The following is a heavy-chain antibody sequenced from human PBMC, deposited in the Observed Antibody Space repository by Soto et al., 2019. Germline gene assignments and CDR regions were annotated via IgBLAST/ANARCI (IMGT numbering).Heavy chain of an antibody. Sequence: QVQLVESGGGVVQPGRSLRLSCAASGFTFSSYAMHWVRQAPGKGLEWVAVISYDGSNKYYADSVKGRFTISRDNSKNTLYLQMNSLRAEDTAVYYCARDYRRTPYSSPPDIYYYYGMDVWGQGTTVTVSS. D-gene: IGHD6-13*01. V-gene: IGHV3-30-3*01. CDR2: ISYDGSNK. CDR3: ARDYRRTPYSSPPDIYYYYGMDV. J-gene: IGHJ6*02. CDR1: GFTFSSYA.